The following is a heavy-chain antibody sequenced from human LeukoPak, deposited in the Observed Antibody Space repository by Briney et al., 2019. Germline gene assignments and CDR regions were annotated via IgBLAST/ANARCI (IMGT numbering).Heavy chain of an antibody. CDR2: INPNSGGT. CDR1: GYTFTGYY. Sequence: ASVKVSCKASGYTFTGYYMHWVRQAPGQGLEWMGRINPNSGGTNFAQKFQGRVTMTRDTSISTAYMELSRLRSDDTAVYYCAGIAVTNTGGAFDIWGQGTMVPVSS. D-gene: IGHD6-19*01. J-gene: IGHJ3*02. CDR3: AGIAVTNTGGAFDI. V-gene: IGHV1-2*06.